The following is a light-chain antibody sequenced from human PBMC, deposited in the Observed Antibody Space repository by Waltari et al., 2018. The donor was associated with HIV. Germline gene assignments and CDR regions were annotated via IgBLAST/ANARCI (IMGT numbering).Light chain of an antibody. V-gene: IGLV4-69*01. CDR1: SGHSSYA. CDR3: QTWGTGMV. J-gene: IGLJ2*01. CDR2: LNSDGRH. Sequence: QLVLTQSPSASASLGASVKLTCTLSSGHSSYAIAWHQQQPENGPRYLMKLNSDGRHSKVDGIPDRCSGSSSGAERYLTISGLQSEDEADYYCQTWGTGMVFGGGTKLTVL.